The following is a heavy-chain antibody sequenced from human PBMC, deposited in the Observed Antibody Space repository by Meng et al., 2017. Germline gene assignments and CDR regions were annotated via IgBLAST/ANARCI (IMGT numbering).Heavy chain of an antibody. J-gene: IGHJ5*02. CDR1: GYTFTSYT. V-gene: IGHV1-3*01. CDR3: ARGTGSSWFDP. CDR2: IKSANGDA. D-gene: IGHD6-13*01. Sequence: QVQLVQSGAEVEKPVASVKVSCKASGYTFTSYTIHWVRQAPGQSLAWMGWIKSANGDAKYSQKFQGRLTLTRDTSASTAYLELSSLTFEDTAVYYCARGTGSSWFDPWGQGTLVTVSS.